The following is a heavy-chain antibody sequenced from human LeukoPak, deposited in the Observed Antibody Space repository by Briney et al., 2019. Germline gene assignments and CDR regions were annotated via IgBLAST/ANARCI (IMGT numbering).Heavy chain of an antibody. J-gene: IGHJ4*02. CDR2: IYYIGST. V-gene: IGHV4-30-4*07. CDR1: GGSISSGGYS. D-gene: IGHD4-17*01. CDR3: ARAKTTVTDAAGMGIDY. Sequence: SETLSLTCAVSGGSISSGGYSWSWIRQPPGKGLEWIGYIYYIGSTYYNPSLKSRVTISVDTSKNQFSLKLSSVTAADTAVYYCARAKTTVTDAAGMGIDYWGQGTLVTVSS.